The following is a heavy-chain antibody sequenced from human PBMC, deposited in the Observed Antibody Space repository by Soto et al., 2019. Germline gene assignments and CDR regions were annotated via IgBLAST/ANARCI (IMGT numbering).Heavy chain of an antibody. CDR2: IYYSGST. V-gene: IGHV4-39*01. CDR1: GGSISSSSYY. D-gene: IGHD6-19*01. J-gene: IGHJ3*02. Sequence: SETLSLTCTVSGGSISSSSYYWGWIRQPPGKGLEWIGSIYYSGSTYYNPSLKSRVTISVDTSKNQFSLKLSSVTAADTAVYYCASYRDGWYTAFDIWGQGTMVTVSS. CDR3: ASYRDGWYTAFDI.